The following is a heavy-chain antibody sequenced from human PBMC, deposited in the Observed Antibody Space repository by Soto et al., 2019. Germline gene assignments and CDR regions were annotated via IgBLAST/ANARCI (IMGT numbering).Heavy chain of an antibody. J-gene: IGHJ4*02. CDR1: GYSFAGYW. CDR3: ARQIYDSDTGPNFQYYFDS. V-gene: IGHV5-10-1*01. CDR2: IDPSDSQT. D-gene: IGHD3-22*01. Sequence: PGESLKISCNGYGYSFAGYWITWVRQQPGKGLEWMGRIDPSDSQTYYSPSFRGHVTISVTKSITTVFLQWSSLRASDTAMYYCARQIYDSDTGPNFQYYFDSWGQGTPVTVSS.